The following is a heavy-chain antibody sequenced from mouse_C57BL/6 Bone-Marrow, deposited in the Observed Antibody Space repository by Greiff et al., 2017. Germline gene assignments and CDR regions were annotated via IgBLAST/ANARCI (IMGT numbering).Heavy chain of an antibody. D-gene: IGHD2-5*01. J-gene: IGHJ4*01. V-gene: IGHV10-1*01. CDR2: IRSKSNNYAT. Sequence: EVQLQESGGGLVQPKGSLKLSCAASGFSFNTYAMNWVRQAPGKGLEWVARIRSKSNNYATYYADSVKDRFTISRDDSESMLYLQMNNLKTEDTAMYYCVRHGSNQYAMDYWGQGTSVTVSS. CDR3: VRHGSNQYAMDY. CDR1: GFSFNTYA.